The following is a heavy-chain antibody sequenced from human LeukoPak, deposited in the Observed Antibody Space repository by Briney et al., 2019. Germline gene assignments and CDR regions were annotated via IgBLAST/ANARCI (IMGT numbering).Heavy chain of an antibody. Sequence: PGGSLRLSCAASGFTFSSSGMNWVRQAPGKGLEWVGRIKSKTNGGTTDYAAPVKGRFTISRDDSKNTLYLQMNSLKTEDTALYYCTTDPIAVADTRVSLLLSAWGQGTLVTVSS. V-gene: IGHV3-15*01. D-gene: IGHD6-19*01. CDR1: GFTFSSSG. CDR3: TTDPIAVADTRVSLLLSA. J-gene: IGHJ5*02. CDR2: IKSKTNGGTT.